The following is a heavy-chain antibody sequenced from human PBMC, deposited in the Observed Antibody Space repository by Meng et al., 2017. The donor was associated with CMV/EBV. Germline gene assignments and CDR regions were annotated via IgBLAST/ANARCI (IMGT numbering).Heavy chain of an antibody. V-gene: IGHV3-21*01. CDR1: GFTFSSYS. CDR3: ARDEYSSSWYYFDY. D-gene: IGHD6-13*01. Sequence: GESLKISCAASGFTFSSYSMNWVRQAPGKGLEWVSSISSSSSYIYYADSVKGRFTISRDNAKNSLYLQMNSLRAEDTAVYYCARDEYSSSWYYFDYWGQGTLVTVSS. J-gene: IGHJ4*02. CDR2: ISSSSSYI.